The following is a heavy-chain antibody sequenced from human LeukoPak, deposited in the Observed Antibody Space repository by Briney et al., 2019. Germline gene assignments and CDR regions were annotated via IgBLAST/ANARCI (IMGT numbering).Heavy chain of an antibody. Sequence: SVKVSCKASGGTFSSYAISWVRQAPGQGLEWMGGIIPIFGTANYAQKFQGRVTMTEDTSTDTAYMELSSLRSEDTAVYYCATESLDAFDIWGQGTMVTVSS. CDR2: IIPIFGTA. CDR3: ATESLDAFDI. J-gene: IGHJ3*02. V-gene: IGHV1-69*06. CDR1: GGTFSSYA.